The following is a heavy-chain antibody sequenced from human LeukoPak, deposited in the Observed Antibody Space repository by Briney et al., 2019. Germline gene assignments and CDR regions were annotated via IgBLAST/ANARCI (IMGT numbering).Heavy chain of an antibody. CDR1: GFTFSNYA. Sequence: PGGSLRLSCAASGFTFSNYAIHWVRQAPGKGLEWVAVISYDGNDKQYADSVKGRFTISRDNSKNTLYLQMNSLRADDMALYYCARDSSSWYGSGWFDPWGQGTQVTVSS. J-gene: IGHJ5*02. CDR3: ARDSSSWYGSGWFDP. CDR2: ISYDGNDK. V-gene: IGHV3-30*04. D-gene: IGHD6-13*01.